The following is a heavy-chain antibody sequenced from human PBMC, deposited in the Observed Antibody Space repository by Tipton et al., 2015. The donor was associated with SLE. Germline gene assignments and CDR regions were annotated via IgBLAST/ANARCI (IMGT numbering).Heavy chain of an antibody. CDR3: AREYSSSSGFDY. D-gene: IGHD6-6*01. J-gene: IGHJ4*02. CDR2: IYYSGST. V-gene: IGHV4-59*01. CDR1: GGSISSYY. Sequence: GSLRLSCTVSGGSISSYYWSWIRRPPGKGLEWIGYIYYSGSTNYNPSLKSRVTISVDTSKNQFSLKLSSVTAADAAVYYCAREYSSSSGFDYWGQGTLVTVSS.